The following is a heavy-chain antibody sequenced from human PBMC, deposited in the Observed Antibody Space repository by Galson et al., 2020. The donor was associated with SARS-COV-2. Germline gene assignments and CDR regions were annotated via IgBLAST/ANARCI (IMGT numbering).Heavy chain of an antibody. J-gene: IGHJ6*02. V-gene: IGHV4-39*01. CDR2: IYYTGST. D-gene: IGHD5-12*01. CDR1: GGSISSSSYY. CDR3: TRPGRDNGYSRYLGDEYAMDV. Sequence: ASETLSLTCTVSGGSISSSSYYWGWIRQPPGKGLEWIGSIYYTGSTHYTPSFRSRVIISVDTSNNLVSLKLSSVTAADTAVYYCTRPGRDNGYSRYLGDEYAMDVWGQGTTVTVSS.